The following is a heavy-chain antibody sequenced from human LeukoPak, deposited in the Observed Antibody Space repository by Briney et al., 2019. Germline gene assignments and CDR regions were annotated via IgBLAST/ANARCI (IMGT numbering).Heavy chain of an antibody. CDR1: GFTFSSYT. CDR3: AREGDLMGATMDS. J-gene: IGHJ5*01. D-gene: IGHD3-16*01. V-gene: IGHV3-21*01. CDR2: ITGGDVFI. Sequence: GGSLRLSCAASGFTFSSYTFDWVRQAPGKGLEWVSSITGGDVFIYQADSVKGRFTVSRDNAKNTLYLQMNRLRAEDTAVYYCAREGDLMGATMDSWGQGTLVIVSS.